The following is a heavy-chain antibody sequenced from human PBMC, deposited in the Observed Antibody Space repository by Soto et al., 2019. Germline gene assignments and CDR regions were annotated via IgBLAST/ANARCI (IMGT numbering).Heavy chain of an antibody. CDR1: GGSFSGYY. Sequence: ETLSLTCAVSGGSFSGYYWSWIRQPPGKGLEWIGEINHSGSTNYNPSLKSRVTISVDTSKNQFSLKLSSVTAADTAVYYCATMGIAVAGLRAFDIWGQGT. CDR3: ATMGIAVAGLRAFDI. D-gene: IGHD6-19*01. CDR2: INHSGST. J-gene: IGHJ3*02. V-gene: IGHV4-34*01.